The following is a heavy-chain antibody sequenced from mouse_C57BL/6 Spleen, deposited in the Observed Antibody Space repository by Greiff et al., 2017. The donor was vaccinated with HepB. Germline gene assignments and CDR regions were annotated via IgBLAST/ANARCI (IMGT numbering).Heavy chain of an antibody. Sequence: QVQLQQPGAELVKPGASVKLSCKASGYTFTSYWMHWVKQRPGQGLEWIGMIHPNSGSTNYNEKFKSKATLTVDKSSSTAYMQLSSLTSEDSAVYYCARGGTTVVAEHVDVWGTGTTVTVSS. V-gene: IGHV1-64*01. D-gene: IGHD1-1*01. CDR1: GYTFTSYW. CDR3: ARGGTTVVAEHVDV. CDR2: IHPNSGST. J-gene: IGHJ1*03.